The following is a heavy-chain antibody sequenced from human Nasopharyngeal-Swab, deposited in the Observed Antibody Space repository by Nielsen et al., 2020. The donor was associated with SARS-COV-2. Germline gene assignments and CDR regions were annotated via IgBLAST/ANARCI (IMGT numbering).Heavy chain of an antibody. V-gene: IGHV3-48*02. CDR3: ARDPGYSSGWYEDYFDY. Sequence: GESLKISCAASGFTFSSYSMNWVRQAPGKGLEWVSYISSSSSTIYYADSVKGRFTISRDNAKNSLYLQMNSLRDEDTAVYYCARDPGYSSGWYEDYFDYWGQGTLVTVSS. J-gene: IGHJ4*02. CDR2: ISSSSSTI. CDR1: GFTFSSYS. D-gene: IGHD6-19*01.